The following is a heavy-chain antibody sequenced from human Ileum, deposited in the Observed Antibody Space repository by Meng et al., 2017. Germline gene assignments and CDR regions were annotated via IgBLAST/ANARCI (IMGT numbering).Heavy chain of an antibody. J-gene: IGHJ4*02. CDR2: IYQSGST. CDR3: ARHIVGPTPGMEY. CDR1: GDSISSSGW. V-gene: IGHV4-4*02. Sequence: QVQWQESGPGLVKPSGTLSLTCAGSGDSISSSGWWRWVRQPPGKGLEWIGQIYQSGSTNYNPSLKSRVTISIDRSENQLSLKLSSVTAADTAVYYCARHIVGPTPGMEYWGQGTLVTASS. D-gene: IGHD1-26*01.